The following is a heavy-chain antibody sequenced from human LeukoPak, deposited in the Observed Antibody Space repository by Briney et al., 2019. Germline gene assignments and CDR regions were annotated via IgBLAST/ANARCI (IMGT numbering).Heavy chain of an antibody. CDR1: GFTFSGSA. Sequence: GGSLRLSCAASGFTFSGSAMHWVRQASGKGLEWVGRIRSKANSYATAYAASVKGRFTISRDDSKNTAYLQMNSLKTEGTAVYYCWHYYYMDVWGKGTTVTVSS. J-gene: IGHJ6*03. CDR3: WHYYYMDV. CDR2: IRSKANSYAT. V-gene: IGHV3-73*01.